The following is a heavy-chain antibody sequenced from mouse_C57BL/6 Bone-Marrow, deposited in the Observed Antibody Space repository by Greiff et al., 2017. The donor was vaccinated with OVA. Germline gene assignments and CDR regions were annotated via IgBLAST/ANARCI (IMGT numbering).Heavy chain of an antibody. CDR1: GYAFTNYL. J-gene: IGHJ4*01. D-gene: IGHD2-5*01. CDR3: ARRSNYPMDY. CDR2: INPGSGGT. V-gene: IGHV1-54*01. Sequence: VKLQEPGAELVRPGTSVKVSCKASGYAFTNYLIEWVKQRPGQGLEWIGVINPGSGGTNYNEKFKGKATLTADKSSSTAYMQLSSLTSDDSAVSVRARRSNYPMDYWGQGTSVTVSS.